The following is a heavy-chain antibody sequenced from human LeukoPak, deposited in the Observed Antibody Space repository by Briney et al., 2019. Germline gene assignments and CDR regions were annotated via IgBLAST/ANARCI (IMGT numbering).Heavy chain of an antibody. CDR1: GFTFSSYA. Sequence: GGSLRLSCAASGFTFSSYAMSWVRQAPGKGLEWVSAISGSGGSTYYADSVKGRFTISRDNSKNTLYLQMNSLRAEDTAVYYCAKPAHYYDSSGPNWFDPWGQGTLVTVSS. CDR3: AKPAHYYDSSGPNWFDP. V-gene: IGHV3-23*01. J-gene: IGHJ5*02. D-gene: IGHD3-22*01. CDR2: ISGSGGST.